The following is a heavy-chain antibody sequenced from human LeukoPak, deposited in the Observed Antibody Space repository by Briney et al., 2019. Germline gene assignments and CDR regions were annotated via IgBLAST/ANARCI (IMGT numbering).Heavy chain of an antibody. CDR3: ARNRYFDWLEFDY. CDR2: IYHTGTI. CDR1: GFSIGDSYY. J-gene: IGHJ4*02. D-gene: IGHD3-9*01. V-gene: IGHV4-38-2*01. Sequence: PSETLSLTCAVSGFSIGDSYYWGWIRQPPGKGLEWIGNIYHTGTIYYNPSLNSRLTISIDTSKNQFSLRLSSVTAADTAVYFCARNRYFDWLEFDYWGQGILVTVFS.